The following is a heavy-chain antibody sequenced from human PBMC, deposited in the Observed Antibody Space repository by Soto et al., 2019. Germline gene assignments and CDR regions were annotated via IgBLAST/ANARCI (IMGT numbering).Heavy chain of an antibody. V-gene: IGHV4-31*03. CDR3: ARVPAEPMITPSAIDY. Sequence: SETLSLTCTVSGGSVNTGGYYWNWIRQHPGKGLEWIGYIYYSGSTYYHPSLRSRVAMSVDTSKNQFSLMLNSVTAADPAVYYCARVPAEPMITPSAIDYWGPGTLVTVAS. J-gene: IGHJ4*02. D-gene: IGHD3-22*01. CDR1: GGSVNTGGYY. CDR2: IYYSGST.